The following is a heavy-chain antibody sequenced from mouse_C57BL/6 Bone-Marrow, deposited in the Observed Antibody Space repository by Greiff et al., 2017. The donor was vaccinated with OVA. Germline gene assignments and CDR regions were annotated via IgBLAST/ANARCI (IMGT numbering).Heavy chain of an antibody. CDR3: AKIFYIVSIYCYFDV. CDR1: GYTFTSYW. J-gene: IGHJ1*03. CDR2: INPGSGST. Sequence: QVQLQQPGAELVQPGASVTMSCKASGYTFTSYWITWVKQRPGQGLEWIGDINPGSGSTNYNEKFKSKATLTVDKSSSTAYIQLSSLTSEDSAVYYCAKIFYIVSIYCYFDVCGTGTAVTVSS. V-gene: IGHV1-55*01. D-gene: IGHD1-1*01.